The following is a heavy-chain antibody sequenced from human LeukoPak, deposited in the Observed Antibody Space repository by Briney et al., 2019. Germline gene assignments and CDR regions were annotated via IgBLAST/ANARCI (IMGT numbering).Heavy chain of an antibody. CDR1: GVSISSGGYS. CDR2: IYHSGST. D-gene: IGHD4-23*01. V-gene: IGHV4-30-2*01. Sequence: PSETLSLTCAVSGVSISSGGYSWRWIRQPPGKGLEWIGYIYHSGSTYYNPSLKSRVTISVDRSKNQFSLKLSSVTAADTAVYYCARETYGGNSGFDLWGRGTLVTVSS. CDR3: ARETYGGNSGFDL. J-gene: IGHJ2*01.